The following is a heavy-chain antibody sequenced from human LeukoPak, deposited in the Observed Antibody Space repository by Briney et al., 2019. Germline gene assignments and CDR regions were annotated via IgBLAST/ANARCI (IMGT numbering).Heavy chain of an antibody. CDR3: ARDGDDNDYGVVLDY. CDR1: GGSISSYY. CDR2: IYTSGST. D-gene: IGHD4-17*01. V-gene: IGHV4-4*07. Sequence: SETLSLTCTVSGGSISSYYWSWIRQPAGKGLEWIGRIYTSGSTKYNPSLKSRVTMSVDTSKNQFSLKLSSVTAADTAVYYCARDGDDNDYGVVLDYWGQGTLVTVSS. J-gene: IGHJ4*02.